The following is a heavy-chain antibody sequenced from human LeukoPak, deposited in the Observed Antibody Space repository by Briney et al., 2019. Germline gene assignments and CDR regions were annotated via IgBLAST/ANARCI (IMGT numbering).Heavy chain of an antibody. J-gene: IGHJ4*02. CDR3: ASRYYDSSGYSYFDY. CDR1: GFTFSSYS. D-gene: IGHD3-22*01. CDR2: ISSSSTYI. Sequence: GGSLRLSCAASGFTFSSYSMNWVRQAPGKGLEWVSSISSSSTYIYYADSVRGRFTISRDNAKNSLYLQMNSLRAEDTAVYYCASRYYDSSGYSYFDYWGQGTLVTVSS. V-gene: IGHV3-21*01.